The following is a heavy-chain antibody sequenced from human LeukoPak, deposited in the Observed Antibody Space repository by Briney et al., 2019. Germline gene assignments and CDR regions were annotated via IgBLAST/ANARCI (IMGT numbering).Heavy chain of an antibody. V-gene: IGHV3-23*01. D-gene: IGHD3-16*02. J-gene: IGHJ4*02. CDR1: GFTLASYA. Sequence: PGGSLRLSCAASGFTLASYAMSWVRQAPGKGLEWVSAITGSGRSTYYADSAKGRFTISRNNSKNTLYLQMNSLRAEDTAVYYCAKETQFGGVIVTNFDYWGQGTLVTVSS. CDR2: ITGSGRST. CDR3: AKETQFGGVIVTNFDY.